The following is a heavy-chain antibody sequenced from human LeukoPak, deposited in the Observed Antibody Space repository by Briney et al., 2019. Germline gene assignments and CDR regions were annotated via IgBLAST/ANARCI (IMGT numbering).Heavy chain of an antibody. CDR1: GGSISSYY. Sequence: SETLSLTCTVSGGSISSYYWSWIRQPPGKGLEWIGYMYYSGSTNYNPSLKSRVTMSVDTSKNHFSLKMSSVTAADTAVYYCARDTGGRYSWYYFDYWGRGTLVTVSS. CDR3: ARDTGGRYSWYYFDY. D-gene: IGHD2-8*01. V-gene: IGHV4-59*01. J-gene: IGHJ4*02. CDR2: MYYSGST.